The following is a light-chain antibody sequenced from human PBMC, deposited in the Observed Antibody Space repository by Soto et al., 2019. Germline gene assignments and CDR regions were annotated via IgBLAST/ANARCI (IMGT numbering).Light chain of an antibody. Sequence: DIVMTQSPDSLAVSLGERATLNCKSSQSVLYSLNNRNHLAWYQKKPGQPPRLLVYWASTRESGFPDRFSGSGSGTDFSLTISSLQAEDVAVYYCQQYYRSPLSFGGGTRVEIK. CDR2: WAS. CDR1: QSVLYSLNNRNH. V-gene: IGKV4-1*01. CDR3: QQYYRSPLS. J-gene: IGKJ4*01.